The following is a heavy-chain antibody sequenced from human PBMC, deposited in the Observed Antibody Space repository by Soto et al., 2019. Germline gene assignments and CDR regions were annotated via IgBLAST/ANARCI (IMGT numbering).Heavy chain of an antibody. V-gene: IGHV3-7*04. Sequence: GGSLRLSCTASGFSFGDYAMSWARQAPGRGLEWVANIKQDGSQKYFVDSVKGRFTISRDNAKNSLYLQMNSLRAEDTAVYYCARALVRGSDAFDIWGRGTMVTVSS. CDR1: GFSFGDYA. J-gene: IGHJ3*02. CDR2: IKQDGSQK. D-gene: IGHD3-10*01. CDR3: ARALVRGSDAFDI.